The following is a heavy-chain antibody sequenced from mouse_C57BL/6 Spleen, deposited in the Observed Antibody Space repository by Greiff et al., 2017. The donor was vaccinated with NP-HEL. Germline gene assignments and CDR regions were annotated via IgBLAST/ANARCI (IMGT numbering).Heavy chain of an antibody. CDR1: GFTFSSYT. D-gene: IGHD1-1*01. CDR2: ISGGGGNT. Sequence: EVKLMESGGGLVKPGGSLKLSCAASGFTFSSYTMSWVRQTPEKRLEWVATISGGGGNTYYPDSVKGRFTISRDNAKNTLYLQMSSLRSEDTALYYCARQDYYGSSLFDYWGQGTTLTVSS. V-gene: IGHV5-9*01. CDR3: ARQDYYGSSLFDY. J-gene: IGHJ2*01.